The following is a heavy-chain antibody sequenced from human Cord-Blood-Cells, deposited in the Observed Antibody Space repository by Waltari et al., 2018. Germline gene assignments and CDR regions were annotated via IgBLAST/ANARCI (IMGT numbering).Heavy chain of an antibody. Sequence: QVQLQESGPGLVKPSETLSLTCAVSGYSISSGYYWGWIRQPPGKGLGWIGSIYHSGSTYYNPSLKSRVTISVDTAKNQFSLKLSSVTAADTAVYYCARIRRDGYNYYFDYWGQGTLVTVSS. D-gene: IGHD5-12*01. V-gene: IGHV4-38-2*01. CDR3: ARIRRDGYNYYFDY. CDR2: IYHSGST. CDR1: GYSISSGYY. J-gene: IGHJ4*02.